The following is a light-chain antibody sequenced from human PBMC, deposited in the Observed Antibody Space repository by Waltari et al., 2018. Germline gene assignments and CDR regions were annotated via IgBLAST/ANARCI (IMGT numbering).Light chain of an antibody. J-gene: IGKJ4*01. Sequence: EIVMTQSPATLSVSPGEGATLSCRASQSISNKLAWYQQKTGPAPRLPIFGASTRATGVPARFSGSGSGTEFTLSISSLQSEDFAVYFCQHYNNLPLTFGGGTRVEI. V-gene: IGKV3-15*01. CDR1: QSISNK. CDR3: QHYNNLPLT. CDR2: GAS.